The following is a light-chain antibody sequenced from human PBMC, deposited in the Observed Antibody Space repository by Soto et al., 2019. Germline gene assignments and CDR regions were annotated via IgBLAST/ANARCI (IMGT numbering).Light chain of an antibody. CDR2: EVS. V-gene: IGLV2-8*01. CDR1: SSDVGGYNY. CDR3: CSYAGSNSFVV. J-gene: IGLJ2*01. Sequence: QSALTQPPSASGSPGQSVTFSCTGTSSDVGGYNYVSWYQHHPGKAPKVMIYEVSKRPSGVPDRFSGSKSGNKASLTVSGLQAEDEADYYCCSYAGSNSFVVFGGGTQLTVL.